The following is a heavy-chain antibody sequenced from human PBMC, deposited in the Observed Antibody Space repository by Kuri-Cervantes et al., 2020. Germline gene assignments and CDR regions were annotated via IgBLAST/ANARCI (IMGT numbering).Heavy chain of an antibody. J-gene: IGHJ3*02. V-gene: IGHV1-69*02. D-gene: IGHD1-26*01. CDR2: IIPILGIA. CDR1: GGTFSSYT. CDR3: ARAMWEPNDAFDI. Sequence: SVKVSCKASGGTFSSYTISWVRQAPGQGLEWMGRIIPILGIANYAQKFQGRVTITADKSTSTAYMELSSLRAEDTAVYYCARAMWEPNDAFDIWGQGTMVTVSS.